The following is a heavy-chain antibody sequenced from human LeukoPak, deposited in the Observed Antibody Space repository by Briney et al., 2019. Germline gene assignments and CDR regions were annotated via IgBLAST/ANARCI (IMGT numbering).Heavy chain of an antibody. CDR2: LIPVFGTT. V-gene: IGHV1-69*05. CDR3: ARGKSGYDYGLDH. CDR1: GGTFSSHA. D-gene: IGHD5-12*01. Sequence: SSVTVSCKASGGTFSSHAISWVRQAPGKGLDWVGGLIPVFGTTNYAEKFQGRVTITTDESTRTSYMELRSLKSDDTAVYYCARGKSGYDYGLDHWGQGILVIVSS. J-gene: IGHJ4*02.